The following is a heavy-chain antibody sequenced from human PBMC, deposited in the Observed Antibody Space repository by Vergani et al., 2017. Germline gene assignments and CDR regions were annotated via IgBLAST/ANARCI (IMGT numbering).Heavy chain of an antibody. CDR3: VKPAPSYANFFDS. J-gene: IGHJ4*02. CDR1: GFTFSTYA. D-gene: IGHD1-26*01. V-gene: IGHV3-23*01. CDR2: LTGGGGST. Sequence: EVQLLESGGSLKQPGGSVRLSCAASGFTFSTYAMNWVRPAPGKGPEWVSALTGGGGSTYYADSFKGRFIISRDNSRDTLYLQMNSLRPEDTATYYCVKPAPSYANFFDSWRQGTLVTVSS.